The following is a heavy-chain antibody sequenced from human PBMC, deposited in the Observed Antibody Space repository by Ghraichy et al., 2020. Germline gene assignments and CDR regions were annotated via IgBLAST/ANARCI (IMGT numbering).Heavy chain of an antibody. Sequence: GESLRLSCAASGFTFSSYSMNWVRQAPGKGLEWVSSISSSSSYIYYADSVKGRFTISRDNAKNSLYLQMNSLRAEDTAVYYCARDPPIIVGATHLDFDYWGQGTLVTVSS. CDR2: ISSSSSYI. J-gene: IGHJ4*02. D-gene: IGHD1-26*01. V-gene: IGHV3-21*01. CDR3: ARDPPIIVGATHLDFDY. CDR1: GFTFSSYS.